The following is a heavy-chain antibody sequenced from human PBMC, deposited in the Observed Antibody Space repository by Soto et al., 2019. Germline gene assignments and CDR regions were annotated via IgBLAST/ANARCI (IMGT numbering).Heavy chain of an antibody. D-gene: IGHD6-6*01. J-gene: IGHJ6*02. CDR3: ARDKPLSAARSHYGMDV. Sequence: ASVKVSCKASGYTFTGHYMHWVRQAPGQGLEWMGWINPNSGGTNYAQKFQGWVTMTRDTSISTAYMELSRLRSDDTAVYYCARDKPLSAARSHYGMDVWGQGTTVTVSS. V-gene: IGHV1-2*04. CDR1: GYTFTGHY. CDR2: INPNSGGT.